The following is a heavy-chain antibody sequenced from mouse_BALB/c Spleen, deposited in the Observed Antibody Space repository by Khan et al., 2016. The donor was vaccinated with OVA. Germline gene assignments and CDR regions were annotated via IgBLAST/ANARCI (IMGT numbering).Heavy chain of an antibody. D-gene: IGHD1-2*01. CDR1: GYTFTDFN. V-gene: IGHV1S29*02. Sequence: VQLKESGPELVKPGASVKISCKASGYTFTDFNLDWVRQSQGRSLEWIGYIFPNSGDTGYNQKFKTKATLTVDTSSSTAYIELRSLTSEDSAVYYCVSSGYGSFGFWGQGTLVTVSA. CDR2: IFPNSGDT. J-gene: IGHJ3*01. CDR3: VSSGYGSFGF.